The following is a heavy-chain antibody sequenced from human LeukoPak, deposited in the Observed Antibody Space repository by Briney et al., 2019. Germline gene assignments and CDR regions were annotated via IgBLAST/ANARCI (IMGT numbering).Heavy chain of an antibody. J-gene: IGHJ4*02. CDR1: GFTFSGDT. V-gene: IGHV3-64D*06. D-gene: IGHD2-2*02. Sequence: GGSLRLSCSASGFTFSGDTMHWVRQAPGKGLEFVSAISSDGGTTFYSNSVKGRFTISRDNFKNTLYLQMSSLRAEDTALYYCVKDLTDTYSFDYWGQGTLVTVSS. CDR2: ISSDGGTT. CDR3: VKDLTDTYSFDY.